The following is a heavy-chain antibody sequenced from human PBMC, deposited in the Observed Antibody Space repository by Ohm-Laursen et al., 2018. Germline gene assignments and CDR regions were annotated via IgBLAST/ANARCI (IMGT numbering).Heavy chain of an antibody. CDR3: ARVSAIQLMTY. CDR1: GFTFNTYA. CDR2: ISAGGGNT. D-gene: IGHD5-18*01. Sequence: SLRLSCAASGFTFNTYAMHWVRQAPGKGLEWVSAISAGGGNTYYADSVKGRFTISRDNAKNTLYLQMNSLRAEDTAVYYCARVSAIQLMTYWGQGTLVTVSS. V-gene: IGHV3-23*01. J-gene: IGHJ4*02.